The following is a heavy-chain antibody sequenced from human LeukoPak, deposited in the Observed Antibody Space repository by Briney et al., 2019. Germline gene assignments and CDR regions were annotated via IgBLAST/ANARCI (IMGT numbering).Heavy chain of an antibody. Sequence: GESLKISCKGSGYSFTSYWIGWVRQMPGKGLEWMGIIYPGDSDTRYSPSFQGQVTISADKSISTAYLQWSSLKASDTAMYYCARHISEPYVDTAMVRPWVYYYYYYMDVWGKGTTVTVSS. V-gene: IGHV5-51*01. J-gene: IGHJ6*03. CDR1: GYSFTSYW. D-gene: IGHD5-18*01. CDR2: IYPGDSDT. CDR3: ARHISEPYVDTAMVRPWVYYYYYYMDV.